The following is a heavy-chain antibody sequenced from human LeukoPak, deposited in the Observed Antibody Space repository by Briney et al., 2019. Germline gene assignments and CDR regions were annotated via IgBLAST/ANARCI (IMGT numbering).Heavy chain of an antibody. V-gene: IGHV1-18*01. J-gene: IGHJ6*04. Sequence: ASVKVSCKASGYTFTSYGISWVRQAPGQGLEWMGWISAYYGSTNYAQKLQGRVTKTTDTSTSTAYMELRSLRSDDTAVYYCARDFDDFWSGYPLGSLWDVWGKGTTVTVSS. CDR3: ARDFDDFWSGYPLGSLWDV. CDR1: GYTFTSYG. D-gene: IGHD3-3*01. CDR2: ISAYYGST.